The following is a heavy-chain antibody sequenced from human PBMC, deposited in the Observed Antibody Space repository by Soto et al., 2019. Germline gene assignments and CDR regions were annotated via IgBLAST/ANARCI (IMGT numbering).Heavy chain of an antibody. CDR2: IHYSGST. V-gene: IGHV4-31*03. J-gene: IGHJ4*02. D-gene: IGHD2-15*01. Sequence: SETLSLTCTVSDDSFFSGGYYWSWLRQHPLKGLEWIGYIHYSGSTYHNPSLKSRITVSLDTSKKQFSLKLTSVTAADTAVYYCARGFGGNTPAFDYWGQGAQVTVSS. CDR1: DDSFFSGGYY. CDR3: ARGFGGNTPAFDY.